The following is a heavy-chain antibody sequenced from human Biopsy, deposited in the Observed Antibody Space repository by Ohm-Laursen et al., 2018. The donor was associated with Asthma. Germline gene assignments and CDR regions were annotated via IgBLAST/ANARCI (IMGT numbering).Heavy chain of an antibody. D-gene: IGHD3-3*01. CDR2: ISYDGGNK. V-gene: IGHV3-30*03. CDR1: GFTLSSYG. J-gene: IGHJ4*02. CDR3: ASQSSGPDFWSGYYYFDY. Sequence: SLRLSCSASGFTLSSYGMHWVRQAPGKGLEWVAVISYDGGNKYYADSVKGRFTISRDNSKNTLYLQMNSLRAEDTAVYYCASQSSGPDFWSGYYYFDYWGQGTLVTVSS.